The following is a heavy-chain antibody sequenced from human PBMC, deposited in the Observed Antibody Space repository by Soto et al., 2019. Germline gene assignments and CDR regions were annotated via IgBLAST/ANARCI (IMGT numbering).Heavy chain of an antibody. CDR1: GFTFSNYA. J-gene: IGHJ5*02. D-gene: IGHD2-21*01. V-gene: IGHV3-23*01. CDR2: SSGGGGSS. Sequence: EVPLLESGGGLVQPGGSLRISCAASGFTFSNYAMSWVRQAPGKGLEWVSGSSGGGGSSYYADSVKGRFTISGDNSKNTLYLQMISLRADDTAVSYSAHSCCVDCHSVFFSWGQGTLVIVSS. CDR3: AHSCCVDCHSVFFS.